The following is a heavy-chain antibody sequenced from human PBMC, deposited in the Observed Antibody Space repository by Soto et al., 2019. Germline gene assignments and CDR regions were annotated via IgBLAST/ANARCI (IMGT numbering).Heavy chain of an antibody. Sequence: EVQPVESGGGLVQPGGSLRLSCAASGLTFSSYWMHWVRQVPGKGLVWVSRVNSDGSFTTYADSVKGRFTISRDNAKNTLYLQMNSLRAEDTALYYCVRETPSVDHYYFYMDVWGKGTTVTVSS. D-gene: IGHD2-2*01. CDR2: VNSDGSFT. CDR1: GLTFSSYW. V-gene: IGHV3-74*01. CDR3: VRETPSVDHYYFYMDV. J-gene: IGHJ6*03.